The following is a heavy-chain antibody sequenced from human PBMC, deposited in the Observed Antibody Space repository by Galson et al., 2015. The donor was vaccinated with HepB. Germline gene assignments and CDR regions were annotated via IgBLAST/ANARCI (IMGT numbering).Heavy chain of an antibody. CDR1: GFTFSSYA. J-gene: IGHJ3*02. D-gene: IGHD6-13*01. V-gene: IGHV3-30-3*01. CDR2: ISYDGSNK. Sequence: SLRLSCAASGFTFSSYAMHWVRQAPGKGLEWVAVISYDGSNKYYADSVKGRFTISRDNSKNTLYLQMNSLRAEDTAVYYCASPYSSSWPNDAFDIWGQGTMVTVSS. CDR3: ASPYSSSWPNDAFDI.